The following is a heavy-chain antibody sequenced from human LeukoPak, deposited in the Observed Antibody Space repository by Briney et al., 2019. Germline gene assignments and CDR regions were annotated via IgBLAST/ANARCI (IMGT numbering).Heavy chain of an antibody. CDR2: ISSSGSTI. CDR3: AKDLDHDYDDYGLDY. J-gene: IGHJ4*02. CDR1: GFTFSDYY. Sequence: GGSLRLSCAASGFTFSDYYMSWIRQAPGKGLEWVSYISSSGSTIYYADSVRGRFTISRDNTKNTLYLQMNSLRAEDTALYYCAKDLDHDYDDYGLDYWGQGTLVTVSS. D-gene: IGHD4-17*01. V-gene: IGHV3-11*04.